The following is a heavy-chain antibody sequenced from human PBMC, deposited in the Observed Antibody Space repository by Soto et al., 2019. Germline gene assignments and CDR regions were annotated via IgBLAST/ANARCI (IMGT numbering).Heavy chain of an antibody. CDR1: GASISTTNYY. CDR2: IYYGGTT. CDR3: ARLVLFHSYGQTYYYYGMDV. V-gene: IGHV4-39*07. Sequence: PSETLSLTCTVSGASISTTNYYWGWVRQPPGKGLDWIGNIYYGGTTYYNPSLKSRVTISVDTSKNQFSLKLSSVTAADTAVYYCARLVLFHSYGQTYYYYGMDVWGQGTTVTVSS. D-gene: IGHD5-18*01. J-gene: IGHJ6*02.